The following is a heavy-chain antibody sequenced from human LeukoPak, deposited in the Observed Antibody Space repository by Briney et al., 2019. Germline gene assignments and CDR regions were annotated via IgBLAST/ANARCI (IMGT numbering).Heavy chain of an antibody. CDR1: GGSISSGGYY. CDR3: SRGLYDSSGYPFDY. CDR2: IYYSGST. J-gene: IGHJ4*02. D-gene: IGHD3-22*01. V-gene: IGHV4-31*03. Sequence: PSETLSLTCTVSGGSISSGGYYWSWIRPHPGKGLEWIGYIYYSGSTYYNPSLKSRVTISVDTSKNQFSLKLSSVTAADTAVYYCSRGLYDSSGYPFDYWGQGTLVTVSS.